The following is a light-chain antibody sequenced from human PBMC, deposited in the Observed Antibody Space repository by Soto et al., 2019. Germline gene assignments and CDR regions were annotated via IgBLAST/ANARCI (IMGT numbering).Light chain of an antibody. V-gene: IGKV3-20*01. Sequence: EVVLTQSPVTLSLSPGERATLSCRASQSFRGLLAWYQQKPGQAPRLLIYDAYNRATGIPPRFSVSGSGTDFNLTISTLEPEDVSVYYCQLYGSSPSYIFGQGTKLEI. J-gene: IGKJ2*01. CDR2: DAY. CDR1: QSFRGL. CDR3: QLYGSSPSYI.